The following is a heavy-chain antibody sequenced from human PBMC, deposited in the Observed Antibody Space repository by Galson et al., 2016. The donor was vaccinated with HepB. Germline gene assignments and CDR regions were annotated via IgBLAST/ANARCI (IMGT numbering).Heavy chain of an antibody. V-gene: IGHV3-30-3*01. D-gene: IGHD5-24*01. CDR1: EFTFNNCP. J-gene: IGHJ6*02. CDR3: ARPRRWPQYYYGLDV. CDR2: LSHDGSHK. Sequence: SLRLSCAASEFTFNNCPLHWVRQAPGKGLEWVAVLSHDGSHKHYRDSVKGRFTISRDNSKNTLYLQMNSLRREDTAVYYCARPRRWPQYYYGLDVWGQGTTVTVSS.